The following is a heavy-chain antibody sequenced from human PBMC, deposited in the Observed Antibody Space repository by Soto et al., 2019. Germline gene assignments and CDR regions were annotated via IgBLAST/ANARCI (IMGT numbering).Heavy chain of an antibody. CDR3: ARAAWGSGFWSGYFGY. CDR2: YYHSGNT. Sequence: QVQLQESGPGLVKPSGTLSLTCAVSSGSISSSNWWSWVRQPPGKGLEWIGEYYHSGNTNYNPSLNSRVTISVDKAKNLYSLKPSSVTAADTAVYYCARAAWGSGFWSGYFGYWGQGTLVTVSS. D-gene: IGHD3-3*01. J-gene: IGHJ4*02. V-gene: IGHV4-4*02. CDR1: SGSISSSNW.